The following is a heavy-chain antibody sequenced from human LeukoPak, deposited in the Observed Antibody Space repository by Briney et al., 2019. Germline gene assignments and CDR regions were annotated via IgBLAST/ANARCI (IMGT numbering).Heavy chain of an antibody. V-gene: IGHV1-46*01. CDR1: VYTFTSYY. D-gene: IGHD1-1*01. J-gene: IGHJ4*01. CDR2: INHSGGST. Sequence: ASVKVSCKASVYTFTSYYMHWVRQARAQGLECMRIINHSGGSTSYGQKFQVRVTMTRDTSTRTVYMELSSLRSEDTAVYYCARSTVRNGEIDYWGQGTLVTVSS. CDR3: ARSTVRNGEIDY.